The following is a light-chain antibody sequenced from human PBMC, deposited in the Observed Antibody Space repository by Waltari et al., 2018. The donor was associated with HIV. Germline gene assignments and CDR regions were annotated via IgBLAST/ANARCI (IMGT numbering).Light chain of an antibody. J-gene: IGKJ5*01. Sequence: DIQLTQSPSFLSVSVGDRVIITCRASQGISSHLAWYQQSPGKSPKLLIYAASTLQGGVPSRFSGGGSGTEFTLTISSLQPEDSATYYCQQFQSYPLTFGQGTRLEIK. V-gene: IGKV1-9*01. CDR3: QQFQSYPLT. CDR1: QGISSH. CDR2: AAS.